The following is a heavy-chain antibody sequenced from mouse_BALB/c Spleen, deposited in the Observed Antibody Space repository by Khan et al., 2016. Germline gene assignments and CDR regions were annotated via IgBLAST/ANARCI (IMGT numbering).Heavy chain of an antibody. V-gene: IGHV9-3*02. J-gene: IGHJ3*01. CDR2: INTNTGEP. CDR1: GYTFTNYG. D-gene: IGHD1-1*01. Sequence: QVRLQQSGPELKKPGETVKISCKASGYTFTNYGMNWVKQAPGKGLKWMGWINTNTGEPTYAEEFKGRFAFSLETSASTAYLQINNLKNEDTATYFCAEDYYGSNWFAYWGQGTLVTVSA. CDR3: AEDYYGSNWFAY.